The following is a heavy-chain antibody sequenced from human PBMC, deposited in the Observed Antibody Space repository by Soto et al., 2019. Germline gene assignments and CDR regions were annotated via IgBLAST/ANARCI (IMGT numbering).Heavy chain of an antibody. D-gene: IGHD5-12*01. CDR2: ISSSSSTI. CDR3: ARGGTIAVTTIGDY. CDR1: GFTFRSYN. V-gene: IGHV3-48*02. Sequence: EVQLVESGGGLVQPGGSLRISCAASGFTFRSYNMNTVRQAPGKGLDWVSYISSSSSTIYYADSVKGRFTISRDNAKKSRYLQMNSLRDDDTAMYYCARGGTIAVTTIGDYWGQGTLVTVSS. J-gene: IGHJ4*01.